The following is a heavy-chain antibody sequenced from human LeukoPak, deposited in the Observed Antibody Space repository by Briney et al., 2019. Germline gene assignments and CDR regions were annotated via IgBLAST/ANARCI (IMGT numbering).Heavy chain of an antibody. D-gene: IGHD3-10*01. CDR3: AKDKSYGAGNYKFDY. Sequence: GGSLRLSCAASGFTFSSYAMSWVRQAPGKGLEWVSGITGSGGSTYYSDSVDGRFIISRDNSKNTLYLQMSSLRADDTALYYCAKDKSYGAGNYKFDYWGQGTLVTVSS. V-gene: IGHV3-23*01. J-gene: IGHJ4*02. CDR1: GFTFSSYA. CDR2: ITGSGGST.